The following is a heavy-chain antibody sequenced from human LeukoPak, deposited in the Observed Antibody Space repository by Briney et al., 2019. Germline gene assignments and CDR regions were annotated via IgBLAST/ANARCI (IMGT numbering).Heavy chain of an antibody. CDR2: IRRDGSEK. J-gene: IGHJ4*02. D-gene: IGHD3-3*01. CDR1: GFTFSSYW. V-gene: IGHV3-7*01. Sequence: GGSLRLSCAASGFTFSSYWMSWVRQAPGKGLEWVANIRRDGSEKYYVDSVKGRFTISRDNAKNSLYLQMNSLRAEDTAVYYCARERSLVVIRPFDYWGQGTLVTVSS. CDR3: ARERSLVVIRPFDY.